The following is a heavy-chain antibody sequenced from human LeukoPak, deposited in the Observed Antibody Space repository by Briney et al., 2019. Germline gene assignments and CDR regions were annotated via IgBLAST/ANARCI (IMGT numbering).Heavy chain of an antibody. Sequence: GGSLRLSCAASGFTFSESYMSWIRQAPGKGLEWISYISNDGNLMYYTGSVKGRFTISRDNAKNSLHLQMNSLRVEDTAVYYCARGRIPVWGQGTTVTVSS. CDR1: GFTFSESY. CDR2: ISNDGNLM. V-gene: IGHV3-11*01. J-gene: IGHJ6*02. CDR3: ARGRIPV.